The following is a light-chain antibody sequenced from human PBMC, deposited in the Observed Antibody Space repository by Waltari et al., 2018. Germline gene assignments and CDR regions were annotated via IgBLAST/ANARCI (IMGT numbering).Light chain of an antibody. V-gene: IGKV3-11*01. CDR2: DVS. CDR1: PRVSTF. Sequence: EIVLTQSPGTLALASGGRANLSCRARPRVSTFLALYQQKPGQAPRLLIYDVSNRATGTPARFSVSGSGTDFTLTISTLEPEDFAVYYCHQRSTWPWTFGQGTKVEIK. J-gene: IGKJ1*01. CDR3: HQRSTWPWT.